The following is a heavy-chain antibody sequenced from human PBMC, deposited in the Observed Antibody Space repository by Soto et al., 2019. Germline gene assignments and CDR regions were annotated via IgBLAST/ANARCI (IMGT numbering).Heavy chain of an antibody. CDR3: ARLSRPDIVVVPAAIMGAGYYYGMDV. Sequence: GESLKISCNGSGYIFTSYWIGWVRQMPGKGLEWMGIIYPGDSDTRYSPSFQGQVTISADKSISTAYLQWSSLKASDTAMYYCARLSRPDIVVVPAAIMGAGYYYGMDVWGQGTTVTVSS. CDR2: IYPGDSDT. CDR1: GYIFTSYW. V-gene: IGHV5-51*01. D-gene: IGHD2-2*02. J-gene: IGHJ6*02.